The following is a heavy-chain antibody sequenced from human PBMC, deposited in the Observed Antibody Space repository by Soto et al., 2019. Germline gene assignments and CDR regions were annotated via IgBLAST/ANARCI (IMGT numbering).Heavy chain of an antibody. CDR3: ARDSTVVTGDY. D-gene: IGHD4-17*01. J-gene: IGHJ4*02. Sequence: QVQLVESGGGVVQPGRSLRLSCAASGFTFSSYAMHWVRQAPGKGLEWVAVISYDGSNKYYADSVKGRFTISRDNSKNTLYLQMNSLRAEDTAVYYCARDSTVVTGDYWGQGTLVTVSS. V-gene: IGHV3-30-3*01. CDR2: ISYDGSNK. CDR1: GFTFSSYA.